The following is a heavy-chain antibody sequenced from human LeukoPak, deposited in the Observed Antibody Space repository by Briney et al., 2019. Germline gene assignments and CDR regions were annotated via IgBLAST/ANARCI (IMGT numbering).Heavy chain of an antibody. D-gene: IGHD3-22*01. CDR2: IKQDGSEK. J-gene: IGHJ3*02. CDR3: ARYRLKRPYCDSTSYQPDAFDI. Sequence: GGSLRLSCAASGFTFNIYWMIWVRQAPGKGLEWVANIKQDGSEKYYVDSVKGRFTISRDNAKNSLYLQMNSLRAEDTAVYYCARYRLKRPYCDSTSYQPDAFDIWGQGTMVTVSS. V-gene: IGHV3-7*05. CDR1: GFTFNIYW.